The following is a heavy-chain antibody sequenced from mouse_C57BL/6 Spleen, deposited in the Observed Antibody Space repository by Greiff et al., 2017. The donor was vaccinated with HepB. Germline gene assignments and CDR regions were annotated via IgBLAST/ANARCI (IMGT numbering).Heavy chain of an antibody. D-gene: IGHD2-5*01. CDR3: ARALYSNYKDYYALDY. CDR1: GYTFTSYW. V-gene: IGHV1-53*01. J-gene: IGHJ4*01. CDR2: INPSNGGT. Sequence: VQLQQPGTELVKPGASVKLSCKASGYTFTSYWMHWVKQRPGQGLEWIGNINPSNGGTNYNEKFKSKATLTVDKSSSTAYMQLSSLTSEDSAVYYCARALYSNYKDYYALDYWGQGTSVTVSS.